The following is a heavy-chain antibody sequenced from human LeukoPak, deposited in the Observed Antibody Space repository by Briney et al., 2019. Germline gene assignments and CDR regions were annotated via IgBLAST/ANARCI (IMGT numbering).Heavy chain of an antibody. CDR3: ARCSGGSCYPNDAFDI. J-gene: IGHJ3*02. Sequence: GESLKISCKGSGYSFTSYWIGWVRQMPGKGLEWMGIIYPGDSDTRYSPSFQGQVTISADKSIGTAYLQWSSLKASDTAMYYCARCSGGSCYPNDAFDIWGQGTMVTVSS. D-gene: IGHD2-15*01. V-gene: IGHV5-51*01. CDR1: GYSFTSYW. CDR2: IYPGDSDT.